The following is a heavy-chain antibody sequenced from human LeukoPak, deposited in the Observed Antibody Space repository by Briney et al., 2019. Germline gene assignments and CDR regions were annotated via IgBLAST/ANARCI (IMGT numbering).Heavy chain of an antibody. V-gene: IGHV4-34*01. CDR1: GGSFSGYY. D-gene: IGHD3-10*01. CDR2: INHSGST. CDR3: ARYYYYGSGSYGPHDY. Sequence: SETLSLTCAVYGGSFSGYYWSWIRQPPGKGLEWIGEINHSGSTNYNPSLKSRVTISVDTSKNQFSLKLSSVTAADTAVYYCARYYYYGSGSYGPHDYWGQGTLVTVSS. J-gene: IGHJ4*02.